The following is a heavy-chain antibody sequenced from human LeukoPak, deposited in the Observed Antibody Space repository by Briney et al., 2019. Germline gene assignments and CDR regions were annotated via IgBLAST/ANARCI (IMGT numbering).Heavy chain of an antibody. J-gene: IGHJ4*02. Sequence: SETLSLTCTVSGGSISSSSYFWDWIRQPPGKGLEWIGSIYYSGSTYYNPSLKSRVTISVNTSKNQFSLKLSSVTAADTAVYYCARLRPLAGFDYWGQGTLVTVSS. D-gene: IGHD3-3*02. V-gene: IGHV4-39*01. CDR2: IYYSGST. CDR3: ARLRPLAGFDY. CDR1: GGSISSSSYF.